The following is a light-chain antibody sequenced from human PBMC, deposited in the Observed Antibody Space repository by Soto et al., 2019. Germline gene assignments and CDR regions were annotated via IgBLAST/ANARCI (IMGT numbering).Light chain of an antibody. J-gene: IGLJ2*01. CDR3: CSYTNIKTVV. CDR2: EFS. V-gene: IGLV2-14*01. Sequence: QSALTQPASVSGSPGQSITISCTGTSSDIGTYKDVSWFQHHPGKAPKLIIFEFSNRPSGISDRFSGFKSANTAYLTISGVQPEDEADYHCCSYTNIKTVVFGGGTKVTVL. CDR1: SSDIGTYKD.